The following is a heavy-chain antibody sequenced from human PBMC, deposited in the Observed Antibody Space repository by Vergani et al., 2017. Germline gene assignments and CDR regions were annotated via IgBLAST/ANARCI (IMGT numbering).Heavy chain of an antibody. D-gene: IGHD4-17*01. CDR2: IYYSGST. V-gene: IGHV4-30-4*01. CDR1: GGSISSGDYY. J-gene: IGHJ4*02. Sequence: QVQLQESGPGLVKPSQTLSLTCTVSGGSISSGDYYWSWIRQPPGKGLEWIGYIYYSGSTYYNPSLKSRVTMSVDTSKNQFSLKLSSVTAADTAVYYCASSTTVTPTGIDYWGQGTLVTVSS. CDR3: ASSTTVTPTGIDY.